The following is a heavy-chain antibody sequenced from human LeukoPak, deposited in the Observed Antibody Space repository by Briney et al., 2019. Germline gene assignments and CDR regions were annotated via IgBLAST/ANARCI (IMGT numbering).Heavy chain of an antibody. J-gene: IGHJ6*02. CDR3: ARDRHSTYYDFWSGYGDYYGMDV. D-gene: IGHD3-3*01. CDR2: TYYRSKWYN. Sequence: SQTLSLTCAISGDSVSSNSAAWNWIRQSPSRGLEWLGRTYYRSKWYNDYAVSVKSRITINPDTSKNQFSLQLNSVTPEDTAVYYCARDRHSTYYDFWSGYGDYYGMDVWDQGTTVTVSS. CDR1: GDSVSSNSAA. V-gene: IGHV6-1*01.